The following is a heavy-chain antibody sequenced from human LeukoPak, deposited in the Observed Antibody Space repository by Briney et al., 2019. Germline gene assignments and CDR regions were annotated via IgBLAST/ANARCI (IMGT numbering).Heavy chain of an antibody. CDR3: AKASRDPDAFDI. Sequence: GGSLRLSCAASDFNFRSYAMHWVRQAPGKGLEWVASIRYDGSNKYYADSVKGRFTISRDNSKNTLYLQMNSLRAEDTAVYYCAKASRDPDAFDIWGQGTMVTVSS. CDR2: IRYDGSNK. J-gene: IGHJ3*02. CDR1: DFNFRSYA. D-gene: IGHD3-10*01. V-gene: IGHV3-30*02.